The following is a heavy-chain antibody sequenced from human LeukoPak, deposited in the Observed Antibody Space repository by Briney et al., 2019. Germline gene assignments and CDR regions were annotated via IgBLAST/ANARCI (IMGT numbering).Heavy chain of an antibody. CDR3: ARLRADTAMVISP. D-gene: IGHD5-18*01. V-gene: IGHV5-10-1*01. CDR2: IDPSDSYT. Sequence: GESLRISCKGSGYSFTSYWITWGRQMPGKGLEWMGRIDPSDSYTNYSPSFQGHVTISADKSISTAYLQWSSLKASDTAMYFCARLRADTAMVISPWGQGTLVTVSS. J-gene: IGHJ5*02. CDR1: GYSFTSYW.